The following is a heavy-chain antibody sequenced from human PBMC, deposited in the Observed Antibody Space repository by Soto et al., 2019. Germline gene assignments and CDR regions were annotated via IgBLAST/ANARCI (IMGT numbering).Heavy chain of an antibody. CDR2: INHSGST. CDR3: AREGPDSSGYSDY. J-gene: IGHJ4*02. CDR1: GGSFSGYY. V-gene: IGHV4-34*01. Sequence: SETLSLTCAVYGGSFSGYYWSWIRQPPGKGLEWIGEINHSGSTNYNPSLKSRVTISVDTSKNQFSLKLSSVTAADTAVYYCAREGPDSSGYSDYWGQGTLVTVSS. D-gene: IGHD3-22*01.